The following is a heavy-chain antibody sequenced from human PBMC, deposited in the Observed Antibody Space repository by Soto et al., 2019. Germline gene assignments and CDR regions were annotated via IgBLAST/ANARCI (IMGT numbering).Heavy chain of an antibody. D-gene: IGHD3-10*01. Sequence: PSETLSLTCTVSGGSISSYYWSWIRQPPGKGLEWIGYIYYSGSTNYNPSLKSRVTISVDTSKNQFSLKLSSVTAADTAVYYCARDRGSPGCFDPWGKGTLVTVSS. CDR2: IYYSGST. CDR1: GGSISSYY. CDR3: ARDRGSPGCFDP. V-gene: IGHV4-59*01. J-gene: IGHJ5*02.